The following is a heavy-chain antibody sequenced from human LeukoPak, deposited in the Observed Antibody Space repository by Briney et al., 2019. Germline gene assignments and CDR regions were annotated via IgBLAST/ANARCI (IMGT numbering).Heavy chain of an antibody. CDR3: ARDVRRNNSSHIDC. J-gene: IGHJ4*02. CDR2: INPNSGGT. CDR1: GYTFTGYF. Sequence: GASVKVSCKASGYTFTGYFMHWVRQAPGQGPEWMGWINPNSGGTNYAQKFQGRVTMTRDTSISTTYMELSRLKSDDTAVYYCARDVRRNNSSHIDCWGQGALVTVSS. D-gene: IGHD6-13*01. V-gene: IGHV1-2*02.